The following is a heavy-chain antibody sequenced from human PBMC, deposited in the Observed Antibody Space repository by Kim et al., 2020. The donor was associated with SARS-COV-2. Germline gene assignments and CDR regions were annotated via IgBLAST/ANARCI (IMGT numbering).Heavy chain of an antibody. CDR2: IYHSVNT. Sequence: SETLSLTCTVSGDSISSGGNYWNWVRQHPGKGLEWIGYIYHSVNTHYNPSLKSRVTISVDTSKNQFSLNLNSVTAADTAVYYCARTRRSGYDLPDYWGQGTLVTVSS. V-gene: IGHV4-31*03. D-gene: IGHD5-12*01. CDR3: ARTRRSGYDLPDY. J-gene: IGHJ4*02. CDR1: GDSISSGGNY.